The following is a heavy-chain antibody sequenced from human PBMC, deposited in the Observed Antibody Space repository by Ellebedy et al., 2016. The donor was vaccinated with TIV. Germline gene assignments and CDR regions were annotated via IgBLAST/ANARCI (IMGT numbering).Heavy chain of an antibody. J-gene: IGHJ4*02. CDR1: GYTFTSYA. CDR2: INAGNGNT. D-gene: IGHD3-16*01. Sequence: AASVKVSCKASGYTFTSYAMHWVRQAPGQRLEWMGWINAGNGNTKYSQKFQGRVTITRDTSPSTAYIELSSLRSEDTAVYYCARYYDYVWGSWPGYFDYWGQGTLVTVSS. CDR3: ARYYDYVWGSWPGYFDY. V-gene: IGHV1-3*01.